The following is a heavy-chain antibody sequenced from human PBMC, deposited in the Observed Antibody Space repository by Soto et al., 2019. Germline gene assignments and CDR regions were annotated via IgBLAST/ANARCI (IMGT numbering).Heavy chain of an antibody. Sequence: HPGGSLRLSCAASGFTFSSYAMSWVRQAPGKGLEWVSAISGSGGSTYYADSVKGRFTISRDNSKNTLYLQMNSLRAEDTAVYYCARKNYDYPRIYYFDYWGQGTLVTVSS. V-gene: IGHV3-23*01. CDR2: ISGSGGST. CDR1: GFTFSSYA. D-gene: IGHD5-12*01. J-gene: IGHJ4*02. CDR3: ARKNYDYPRIYYFDY.